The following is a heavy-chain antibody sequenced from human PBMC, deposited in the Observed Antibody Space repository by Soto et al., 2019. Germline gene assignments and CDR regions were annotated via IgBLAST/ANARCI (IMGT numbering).Heavy chain of an antibody. J-gene: IGHJ6*02. CDR1: GYSFTNYY. D-gene: IGHD3-16*01. Sequence: QVQLVQSGAEVKKPGASVKVSCKASGYSFTNYYMHWVRQAPGQGLEWMGVINPSGGSTSYAQKFQGRVTMTRDTSTSTVYMELRSLRSEDTAVYYCAIGGVLAGMDVWGQGTTVTVSS. CDR3: AIGGVLAGMDV. V-gene: IGHV1-46*01. CDR2: INPSGGST.